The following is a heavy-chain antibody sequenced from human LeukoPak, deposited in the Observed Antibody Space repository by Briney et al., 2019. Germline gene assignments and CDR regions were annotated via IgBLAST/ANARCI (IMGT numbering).Heavy chain of an antibody. D-gene: IGHD2-21*02. Sequence: GESLKISCKGSGYSFTSYWIGWVRQMPGKGLEWMGIIYPGDSDTRYSPSFQGQVTISADKSISTAYLQWSSLKASGTAMYYCARLLVVVTAIGNFDYWGQGTLVTVSS. CDR3: ARLLVVVTAIGNFDY. J-gene: IGHJ4*02. CDR2: IYPGDSDT. V-gene: IGHV5-51*01. CDR1: GYSFTSYW.